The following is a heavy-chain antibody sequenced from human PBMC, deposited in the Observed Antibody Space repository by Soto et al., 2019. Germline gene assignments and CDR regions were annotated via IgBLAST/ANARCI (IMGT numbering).Heavy chain of an antibody. CDR3: ARAPRSSWYAP. CDR1: GYTFTNSG. Sequence: ASVKVSCKASGYTFTNSGFSWVRQAPGQGLEWVGWIRVNNGDTHYAQKLQGRVTMTTDTSTSTAFMELRSLRSDDTAVYYCARAPRSSWYAPWGQGTLVTVSS. J-gene: IGHJ5*02. CDR2: IRVNNGDT. V-gene: IGHV1-18*01. D-gene: IGHD6-13*01.